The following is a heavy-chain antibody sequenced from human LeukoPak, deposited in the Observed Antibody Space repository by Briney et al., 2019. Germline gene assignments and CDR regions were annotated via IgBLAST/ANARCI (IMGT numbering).Heavy chain of an antibody. CDR2: INHSGST. D-gene: IGHD6-19*01. CDR1: GGPISSSSYY. V-gene: IGHV4-39*07. Sequence: KPSETLSLTCTVSGGPISSSSYYWSWIRQPPGKGLEWIGEINHSGSTNYNPSLKSRVTKSVDTSKNQFSLKLSSVTAADTAVYYCARRKYSSGWANRKNNWFDPWGQGTLVTVSS. J-gene: IGHJ5*02. CDR3: ARRKYSSGWANRKNNWFDP.